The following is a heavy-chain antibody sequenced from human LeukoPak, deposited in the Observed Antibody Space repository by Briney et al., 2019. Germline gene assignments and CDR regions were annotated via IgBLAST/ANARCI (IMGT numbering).Heavy chain of an antibody. CDR3: ASETGTTSYFDY. CDR2: INPNSGGT. CDR1: GYTFTGYY. J-gene: IGHJ4*02. V-gene: IGHV1-2*02. D-gene: IGHD1-7*01. Sequence: ASVKVSCKASGYTFTGYYMHWVRQAPGQGLEWMGWINPNSGGTNYAQKFQGRVTMTRDTSISTAYMELSRLRSVDTAVYYCASETGTTSYFDYWGQGTLVTVSS.